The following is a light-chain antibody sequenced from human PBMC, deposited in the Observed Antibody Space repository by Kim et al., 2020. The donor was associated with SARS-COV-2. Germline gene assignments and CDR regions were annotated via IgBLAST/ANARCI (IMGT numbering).Light chain of an antibody. Sequence: ASVGDRVTITCRASQGTHIWLAWYQQKPGKAPKRLINDASRLERGVPSRFSGSGSGTEFTLTIASLQPDYFATYYCQQCRTFPYTFGRGTKLEI. CDR2: DAS. CDR3: QQCRTFPYT. J-gene: IGKJ2*01. CDR1: QGTHIW. V-gene: IGKV1-5*01.